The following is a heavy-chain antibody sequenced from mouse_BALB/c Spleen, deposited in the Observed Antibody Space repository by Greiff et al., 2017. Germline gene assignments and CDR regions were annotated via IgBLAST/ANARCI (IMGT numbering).Heavy chain of an antibody. J-gene: IGHJ4*01. D-gene: IGHD1-2*01. CDR2: ISYDGSN. Sequence: EVKLMESGPGLVKPSQSLSLTCSVTGYSITSGYYWNWIRQFPGNKLEWMGYISYDGSNNYNPSLKNRISITRDTSKNQFFLKLNSVTTEDTATYYCAREDASTATYAMDDWGQGTSVTVSS. CDR1: GYSITSGYY. V-gene: IGHV3-6*02. CDR3: AREDASTATYAMDD.